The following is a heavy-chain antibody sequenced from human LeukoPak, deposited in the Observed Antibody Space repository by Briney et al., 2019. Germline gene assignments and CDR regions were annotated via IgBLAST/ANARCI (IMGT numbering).Heavy chain of an antibody. Sequence: PGGSLRLSCAASGFTLSDHYMDWVRQAPGKGLEWVGRTRNRANSYTTDYAASVKGRFTISRDDLKSSLYLQMNSLRAEDTAVYYCAKDPGRYFDWLYPGPYGMDVWGQGTTVTVSS. J-gene: IGHJ6*02. CDR3: AKDPGRYFDWLYPGPYGMDV. V-gene: IGHV3-72*01. CDR1: GFTLSDHY. CDR2: TRNRANSYTT. D-gene: IGHD3-9*01.